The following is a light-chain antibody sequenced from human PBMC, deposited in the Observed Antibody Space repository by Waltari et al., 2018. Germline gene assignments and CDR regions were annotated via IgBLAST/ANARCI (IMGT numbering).Light chain of an antibody. CDR1: SSNIGSNI. CDR3: AAWDDSLTAWV. V-gene: IGLV1-44*01. J-gene: IGLJ3*02. Sequence: QSVLPQPPSASGTPGQRVTISCSGSSSNIGSNIVNWYQQLPGTAPNLLTYTNNQRPAGVPDRFSGSKSGTSASLAISGLQSEDEADYHCAAWDDSLTAWVFGGGTKLTVL. CDR2: TNN.